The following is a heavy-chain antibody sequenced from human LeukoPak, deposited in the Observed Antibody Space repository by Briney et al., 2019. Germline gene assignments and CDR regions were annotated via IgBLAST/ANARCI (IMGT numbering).Heavy chain of an antibody. CDR3: TREVLNAFDS. Sequence: GGSLRLSCAASGFTFSGYGMHWVRQAPGKGLMWVSRINADGSNTRYADSVKGRFTISRDNAKNTLYLQMNSLRAEDTAVYYCTREVLNAFDSWGQGTLVTVPS. J-gene: IGHJ3*02. CDR2: INADGSNT. CDR1: GFTFSGYG. D-gene: IGHD3-10*01. V-gene: IGHV3-74*01.